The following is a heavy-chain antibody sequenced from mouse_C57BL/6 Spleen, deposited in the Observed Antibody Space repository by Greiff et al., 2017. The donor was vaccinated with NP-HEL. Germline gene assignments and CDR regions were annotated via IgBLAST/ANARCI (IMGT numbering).Heavy chain of an antibody. V-gene: IGHV5-9-1*02. CDR3: TRKGDMGYFDY. D-gene: IGHD3-3*01. Sequence: EVKLMESGEGLVKPGGSLKLSCAASGFTFSSYAMSWVRQTPEKRLEWVAYISSGGDYIYYADTVKGRFTISRDNARNTLYLQMSSLKSEDTAMYYCTRKGDMGYFDYWGQGTTLTASS. J-gene: IGHJ2*01. CDR1: GFTFSSYA. CDR2: ISSGGDYI.